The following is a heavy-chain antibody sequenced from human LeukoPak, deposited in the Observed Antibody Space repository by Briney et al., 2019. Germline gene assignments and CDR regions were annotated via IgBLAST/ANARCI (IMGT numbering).Heavy chain of an antibody. CDR1: GVTVSNNY. D-gene: IGHD1-26*01. Sequence: GGSLRLSCAASGVTVSNNYMTWVRQAPGKGLQWVSEIYSDGRTYYAASVKGRFSISRDNSKNTLYLEINSLRAEDTAVYYCARDLREHGVFDLWGQGTMVTVSS. V-gene: IGHV3-53*01. CDR3: ARDLREHGVFDL. CDR2: IYSDGRT. J-gene: IGHJ3*01.